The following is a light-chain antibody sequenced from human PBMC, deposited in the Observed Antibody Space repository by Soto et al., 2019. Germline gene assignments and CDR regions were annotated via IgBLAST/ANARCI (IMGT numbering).Light chain of an antibody. J-gene: IGLJ2*01. Sequence: QSVLTQPPCASWSPGQSVAISCTETRSGIGAYKFVSWYQQHPGKAPKLIIYEVSIRPSGVPDRFSGSKSGNTASLTVSGLLAEDESDYYCSLYAGTNSVAFGGGTKLTVL. CDR3: SLYAGTNSVA. CDR2: EVS. CDR1: RSGIGAYKF. V-gene: IGLV2-8*01.